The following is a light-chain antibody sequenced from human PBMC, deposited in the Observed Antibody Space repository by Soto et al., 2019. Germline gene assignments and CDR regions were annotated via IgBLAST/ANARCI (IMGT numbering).Light chain of an antibody. V-gene: IGKV3-20*01. Sequence: EIVMTQSPVTLSVSPGERATLSCRASQSVYNYLAWYQQKPGQAPRLLIYAASTRATGIPDRFSGSGSGTDFTLTISRLEPEDFAVYYCQQYGSSPQTFGQGTKVDIK. CDR2: AAS. CDR1: QSVYNY. J-gene: IGKJ1*01. CDR3: QQYGSSPQT.